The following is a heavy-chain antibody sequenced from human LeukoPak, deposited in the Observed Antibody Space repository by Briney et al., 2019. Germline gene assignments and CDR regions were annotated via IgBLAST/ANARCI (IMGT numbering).Heavy chain of an antibody. CDR1: GGTFSRYA. Sequence: SVTVSYKASGGTFSRYAISWVRLAPGPALEWTGGIIPNFGTANYAQKFQSRVTMTADESTITAYMELSSLRSEDTAVYYCAMSTMTTVTTHDAFDIWGQGTMVTVSS. V-gene: IGHV1-69*01. CDR3: AMSTMTTVTTHDAFDI. CDR2: IIPNFGTA. D-gene: IGHD4-17*01. J-gene: IGHJ3*02.